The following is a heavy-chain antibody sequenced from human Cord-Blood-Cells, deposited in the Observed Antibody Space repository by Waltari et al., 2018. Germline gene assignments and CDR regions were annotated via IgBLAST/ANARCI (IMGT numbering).Heavy chain of an antibody. CDR2: IYYSGST. D-gene: IGHD6-13*01. Sequence: QLQLQESGPGLVKPSETLSLTCTVSGGSISSSSYYWGWIRPPPGKGLEWIGSIYYSGSTYYNPSLKSRVTISVDTSKNQFSLKLSSVTAADTAVYYCARTLAAGTGYWYFDLWGRGTLVTVSS. CDR1: GGSISSSSYY. CDR3: ARTLAAGTGYWYFDL. J-gene: IGHJ2*01. V-gene: IGHV4-39*07.